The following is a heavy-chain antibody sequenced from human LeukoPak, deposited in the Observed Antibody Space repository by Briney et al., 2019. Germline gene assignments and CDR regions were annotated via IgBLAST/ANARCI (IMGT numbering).Heavy chain of an antibody. J-gene: IGHJ6*02. V-gene: IGHV3-21*01. Sequence: GGSLRLSCAASGFTFSSYSMNWVRQAPGKGLEWVSSISTSSYIYYADSVKGRFTISRDNAKNSLYLQMNSLRAEDTAVYYCARDYYGDYGMDVWGQGTTVTVSS. D-gene: IGHD3-22*01. CDR3: ARDYYGDYGMDV. CDR2: ISTSSYI. CDR1: GFTFSSYS.